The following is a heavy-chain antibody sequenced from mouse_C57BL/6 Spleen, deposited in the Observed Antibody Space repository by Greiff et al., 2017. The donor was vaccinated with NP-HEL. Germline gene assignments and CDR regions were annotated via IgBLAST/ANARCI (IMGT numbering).Heavy chain of an antibody. Sequence: QVQLQQPGAELVKPGASVKMSCKASGYTFTSYWITWVKQRPGQGLEWIGDIYPGSGSTNYNEKFKSKAPLTVDTSSSTADMKLSSMTSEDAEVYYWARWYYGSSYNWYFEGWGTGPTVTVAS. D-gene: IGHD1-1*01. V-gene: IGHV1-55*01. J-gene: IGHJ1*03. CDR3: ARWYYGSSYNWYFEG. CDR2: IYPGSGST. CDR1: GYTFTSYW.